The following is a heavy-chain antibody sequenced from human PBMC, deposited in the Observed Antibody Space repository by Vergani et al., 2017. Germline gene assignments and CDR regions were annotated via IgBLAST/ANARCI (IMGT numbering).Heavy chain of an antibody. CDR2: INHSGST. CDR1: GGSFSGYY. V-gene: IGHV4-34*01. CDR3: AREGLGFGELLFPFDY. Sequence: QVQLQQWGAGLLKPSETLSLTCAVYGGSFSGYYWSWIRQPPGKGLEWIGEINHSGSTNYNPSLKSRVTISVDTSKNQFSLKLSSVTAADTAVYYCAREGLGFGELLFPFDYWGQGTLVTVSS. D-gene: IGHD3-10*01. J-gene: IGHJ4*02.